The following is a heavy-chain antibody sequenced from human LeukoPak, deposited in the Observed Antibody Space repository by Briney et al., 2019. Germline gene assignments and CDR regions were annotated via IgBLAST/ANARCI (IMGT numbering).Heavy chain of an antibody. CDR1: GGSISSGDYY. Sequence: PSQTLSLTCTVSGGSISSGDYYWSWIRQPPGKGLEWIGYIYYSGSTYYNPSLKSRVTISVDTSKNQFSLKLSSVTAADTAVYYCAREKYYYGSGSYGLSWFDPWGQGTLVTVSS. CDR2: IYYSGST. J-gene: IGHJ5*02. V-gene: IGHV4-30-4*01. D-gene: IGHD3-10*01. CDR3: AREKYYYGSGSYGLSWFDP.